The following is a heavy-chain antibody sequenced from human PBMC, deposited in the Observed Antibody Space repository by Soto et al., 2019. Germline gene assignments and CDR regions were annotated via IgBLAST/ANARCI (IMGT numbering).Heavy chain of an antibody. D-gene: IGHD6-19*01. CDR2: TYYRSKWFN. V-gene: IGHV6-1*01. CDR1: GDSVSSNSAA. Sequence: PSQTLSLTCAISGDSVSSNSAAWNWIRQSPSRGLEWLGGTYYRSKWFNDYAISVKSRITINPDTSKNQFSLQLNSVTPEDTAVYYCARDEYTSGWYRFDPWGQGILVTVSS. J-gene: IGHJ5*01. CDR3: ARDEYTSGWYRFDP.